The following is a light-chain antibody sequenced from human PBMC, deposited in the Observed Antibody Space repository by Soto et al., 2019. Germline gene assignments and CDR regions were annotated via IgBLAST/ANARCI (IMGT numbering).Light chain of an antibody. Sequence: QSVLTQSPSASASLGASVRLTCTLSSGHSSYAIAWHQQQPENGPRYLMKLNSDGSHSKGDGIPYRFSGSSSGAERYLSISSLQSEDEADYYCQTWGTGIWVFGVGTQLTVL. CDR2: LNSDGSH. V-gene: IGLV4-69*01. J-gene: IGLJ3*02. CDR3: QTWGTGIWV. CDR1: SGHSSYA.